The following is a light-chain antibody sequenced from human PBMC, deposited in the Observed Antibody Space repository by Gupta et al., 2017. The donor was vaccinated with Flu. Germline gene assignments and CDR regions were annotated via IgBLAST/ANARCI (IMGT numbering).Light chain of an antibody. Sequence: PSSLSASVGASVTITCRARHEINNYLDWDQQKPGTAPKLLIFDASNLESGVPSRFSGSGSGTDFTFTISGLQPEDFATYYCQQENNFPFTFGQRTTLDIK. CDR3: QQENNFPFT. CDR2: DAS. J-gene: IGKJ2*01. CDR1: HEINNY. V-gene: IGKV1-33*01.